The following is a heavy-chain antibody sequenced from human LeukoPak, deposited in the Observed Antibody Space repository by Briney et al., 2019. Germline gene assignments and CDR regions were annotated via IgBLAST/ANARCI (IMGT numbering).Heavy chain of an antibody. CDR1: GFSFSDYW. CDR3: ANTYYDFWSGYTDAFDI. D-gene: IGHD3-3*01. CDR2: IRYDGSNK. V-gene: IGHV3-30*02. J-gene: IGHJ3*02. Sequence: GGSLRLSCAASGFSFSDYWMTWIRQAPGKGLEWVASIRYDGSNKYYADSVKGRFTISGDNSKNTLYLQMNSLRAEDTAVYYCANTYYDFWSGYTDAFDIWGQGTMVTVSS.